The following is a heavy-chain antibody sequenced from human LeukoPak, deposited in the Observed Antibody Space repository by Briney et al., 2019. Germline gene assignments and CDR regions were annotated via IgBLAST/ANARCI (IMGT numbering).Heavy chain of an antibody. V-gene: IGHV1-2*02. J-gene: IGHJ5*02. CDR2: INPNSGGT. D-gene: IGHD3-3*01. Sequence: ASVKVSCKASGGTFSSYAISWVRQAPGQGLEWMGWINPNSGGTNYAQKFQGRVTMTRDTSISTAYMELSRLRSDDTGVYYCARGVTIFGVPAGWFDPWGQGTLVTVSS. CDR1: GGTFSSYA. CDR3: ARGVTIFGVPAGWFDP.